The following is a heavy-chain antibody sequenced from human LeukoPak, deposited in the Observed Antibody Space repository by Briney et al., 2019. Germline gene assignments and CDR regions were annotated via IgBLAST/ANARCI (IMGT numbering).Heavy chain of an antibody. J-gene: IGHJ4*02. CDR1: GFTFSSYW. D-gene: IGHD3-16*01. Sequence: GGSLRLSCAGSGFTFSSYWMHWVRQAPGKGLVWVSRINSDGSSTSYADSVKGRFTISRDNAKNTLYLQMDSLRAEDTAVYYCARDPSRLEGGPGGFDYWGQGTLITVSS. CDR3: ARDPSRLEGGPGGFDY. CDR2: INSDGSST. V-gene: IGHV3-74*01.